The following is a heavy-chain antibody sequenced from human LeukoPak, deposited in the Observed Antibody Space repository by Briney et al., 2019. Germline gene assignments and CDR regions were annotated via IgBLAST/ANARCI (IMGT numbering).Heavy chain of an antibody. CDR2: ISAYNGNT. CDR1: GYTFTSYG. CDR3: ARDLIVVVPAARVFDP. V-gene: IGHV1-18*01. D-gene: IGHD2-2*01. J-gene: IGHJ5*02. Sequence: ASVTVSCKASGYTFTSYGISWVRQAPGQGLKWMGWISAYNGNTNYAQKLQGRVTMTTDTSTSTAYMELRSLRSDDTAVYYCARDLIVVVPAARVFDPWGQGTLVTVSS.